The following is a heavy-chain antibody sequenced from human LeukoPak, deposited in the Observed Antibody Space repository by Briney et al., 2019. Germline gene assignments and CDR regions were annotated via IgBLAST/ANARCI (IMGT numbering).Heavy chain of an antibody. CDR2: IWYDGSNK. Sequence: GRSLRLSCAASGFTFSSYGMHWVRQAPGKGLEWVAVIWYDGSNKYYADSVKGRFTISRDNSKNTLYLQMNSLRAEDTAVYYCARDNQYYYGSGSYYNPDAFDIWGQGTMVTVSS. J-gene: IGHJ3*02. CDR3: ARDNQYYYGSGSYYNPDAFDI. D-gene: IGHD3-10*01. CDR1: GFTFSSYG. V-gene: IGHV3-33*01.